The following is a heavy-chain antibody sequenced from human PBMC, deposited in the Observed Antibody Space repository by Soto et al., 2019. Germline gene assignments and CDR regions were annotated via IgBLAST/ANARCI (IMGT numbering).Heavy chain of an antibody. D-gene: IGHD6-6*01. CDR1: GCSFTSYW. CDR3: ASIAARPPYYYGMDV. CDR2: IYPGDSDT. J-gene: IGHJ6*02. V-gene: IGHV5-51*01. Sequence: GESRKISCKGSGCSFTSYWIGWVRQMPGKGLEWMGIIYPGDSDTRYSPSFQGQVTISADKSISTAYLQWSSLKASDTAMYYCASIAARPPYYYGMDVWGQGTTVTVSS.